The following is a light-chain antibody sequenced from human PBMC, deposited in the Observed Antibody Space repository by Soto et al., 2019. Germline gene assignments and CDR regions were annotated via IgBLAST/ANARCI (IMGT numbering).Light chain of an antibody. Sequence: EIVLTQSPRTLSLSPGERATLSCRASQSLRSTSLAWYQQKPGQAPRLLIYDASNRATGIPARFSGSGSGTDFTLTISSLEPEDFAVYYCQQRSNWPVFGQGTRLEIK. V-gene: IGKV3-11*01. J-gene: IGKJ5*01. CDR3: QQRSNWPV. CDR2: DAS. CDR1: QSLRSTS.